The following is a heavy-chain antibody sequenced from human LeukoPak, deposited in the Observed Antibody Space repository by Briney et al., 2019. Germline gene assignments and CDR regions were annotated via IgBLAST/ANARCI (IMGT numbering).Heavy chain of an antibody. J-gene: IGHJ4*02. CDR3: ARGPRYSFY. CDR2: IYIDGTT. V-gene: IGHV3-53*01. Sequence: GGSLRLSCAASDFTVSRNYMSWVRQAPGKGLEWISVIYIDGTTYYADSVKGRFTISRDQANNTLYLQMNTLRDEDTAVYYCARGPRYSFYWGQGTLVSVSS. CDR1: DFTVSRNY. D-gene: IGHD6-13*01.